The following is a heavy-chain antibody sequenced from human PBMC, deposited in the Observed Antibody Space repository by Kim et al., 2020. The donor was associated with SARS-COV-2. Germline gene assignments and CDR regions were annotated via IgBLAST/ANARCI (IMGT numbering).Heavy chain of an antibody. CDR2: ISWNSGSI. D-gene: IGHD3-10*01. J-gene: IGHJ5*02. CDR3: AKAGSGWFGELLVSWFDP. CDR1: GFTFDDYA. Sequence: GGSLRLSCAASGFTFDDYAMHWVRQAPGKGLEWVSGISWNSGSIGYADSVKGRFTISRDNAKNSLCLQMNSLRAEDTALYYCAKAGSGWFGELLVSWFDPWGQGTLVTVSS. V-gene: IGHV3-9*01.